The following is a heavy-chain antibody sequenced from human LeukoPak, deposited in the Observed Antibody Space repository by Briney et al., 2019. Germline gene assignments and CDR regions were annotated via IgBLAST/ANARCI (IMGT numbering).Heavy chain of an antibody. CDR1: GFIFSSYG. J-gene: IGHJ4*02. CDR2: ISSSSSTI. V-gene: IGHV3-48*01. D-gene: IGHD4-17*01. Sequence: PGGSLRLSCAASGFIFSSYGMNWVLQAPGEGLEWVSYISSSSSTIYYADSVKGRFTISRDNAKNSLYLQMNSLRAEDTAVYYCARVFIGDYGDYQFDYWGQGTLVTVSS. CDR3: ARVFIGDYGDYQFDY.